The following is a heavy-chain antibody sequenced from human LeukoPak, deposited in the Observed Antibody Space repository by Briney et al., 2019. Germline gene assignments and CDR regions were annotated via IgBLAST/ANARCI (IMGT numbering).Heavy chain of an antibody. Sequence: ASVKVSCKASRYTFTGYYMHWVRQAPGQGLEWMGWINPNSGGTNYAQKFQGRVTMTRDTSISTAYMELSRLRSDDTAVYYCARAYIVVVPAAVNWFDPWGQGTLVTVSS. J-gene: IGHJ5*02. V-gene: IGHV1-2*02. CDR1: RYTFTGYY. D-gene: IGHD2-2*01. CDR2: INPNSGGT. CDR3: ARAYIVVVPAAVNWFDP.